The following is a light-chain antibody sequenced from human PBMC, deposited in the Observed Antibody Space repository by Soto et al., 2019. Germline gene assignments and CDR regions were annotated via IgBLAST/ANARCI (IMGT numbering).Light chain of an antibody. Sequence: EIVLTQSPGTLSLSSGERATLSCRASQTISSTYFAWYQQKPGRAPRLLIYGASSRATGIPDRFSGSGSGTDFTLTISRLEPEDVAVYYCQQYGASPGTFGQGTKVEIK. J-gene: IGKJ1*01. CDR1: QTISSTY. V-gene: IGKV3-20*01. CDR2: GAS. CDR3: QQYGASPGT.